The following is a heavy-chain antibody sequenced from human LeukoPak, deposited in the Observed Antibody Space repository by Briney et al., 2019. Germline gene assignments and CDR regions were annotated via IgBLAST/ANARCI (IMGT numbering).Heavy chain of an antibody. J-gene: IGHJ5*02. D-gene: IGHD2-2*01. CDR1: GYTFTRYD. V-gene: IGHV1-8*01. CDR2: MNPNSGNT. Sequence: ASVKVSCKASGYTFTRYDINWVRQATGQGLEWMGWMNPNSGNTGYAQKFQGRVTMTRNTSISTAYMELSSLRSEDTAVYYCARWAVVVPAARVGRSWFDPWGQGTLVTVSS. CDR3: ARWAVVVPAARVGRSWFDP.